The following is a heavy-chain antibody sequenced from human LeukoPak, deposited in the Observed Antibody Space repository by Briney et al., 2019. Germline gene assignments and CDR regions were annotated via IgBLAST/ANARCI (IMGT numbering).Heavy chain of an antibody. V-gene: IGHV1-3*01. J-gene: IGHJ4*02. CDR2: INAGNGNT. CDR1: GYTFTSYA. CDR3: AREGEMATIPDLFDY. D-gene: IGHD5-24*01. Sequence: GASVKVSCKASGYTFTSYAMHWVRQAPGQRLEWMGWINAGNGNTKYSQKFQGRVTITRDTSASTAYMELSSLRSEDTAVYYCAREGEMATIPDLFDYWGQGTLVTVSS.